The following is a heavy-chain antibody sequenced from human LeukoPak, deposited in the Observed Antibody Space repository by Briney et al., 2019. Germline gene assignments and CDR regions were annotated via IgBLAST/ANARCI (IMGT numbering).Heavy chain of an antibody. D-gene: IGHD6-13*01. V-gene: IGHV7-4-1*02. CDR2: INTNTGNP. Sequence: GASVKVSCKASGYTFTSYAMNWVRQAPGQGLEWMGWINTNTGNPTYAQGFTGRFVFSLDTSVSTAYLQISSLKAEDTAVYYCASRYSSSWFSYYYYMDVWGKGTTVTVSS. CDR3: ASRYSSSWFSYYYYMDV. J-gene: IGHJ6*03. CDR1: GYTFTSYA.